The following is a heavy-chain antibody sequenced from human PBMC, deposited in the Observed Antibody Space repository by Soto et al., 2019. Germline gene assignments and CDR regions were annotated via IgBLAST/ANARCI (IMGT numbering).Heavy chain of an antibody. V-gene: IGHV5-51*01. J-gene: IGHJ4*02. CDR2: IYLGDSDT. CDR1: GYSFTSYW. CDR3: ARSDYGDNLYYFDY. Sequence: PGESLKLSCKGSGYSFTSYWIGWVRQMPGKGLEWMGIIYLGDSDTRYSPSFQGQVTISADKSISTTYLQWSSLKASDTAMYYCARSDYGDNLYYFDYWGQGTLVTVSS. D-gene: IGHD4-17*01.